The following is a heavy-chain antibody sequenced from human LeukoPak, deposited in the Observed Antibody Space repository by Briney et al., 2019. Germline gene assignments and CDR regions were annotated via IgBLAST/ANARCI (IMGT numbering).Heavy chain of an antibody. Sequence: GGSLRHFCAASGFTLCSFWMHGVRQAPGEGLVWVSRINSDGSSTSYADSVKGRFTISRDNAKNTLYLQMNSLRAEDTAVYYCARIDGDYFDYWGQGTLVTVSS. J-gene: IGHJ4*02. CDR3: ARIDGDYFDY. D-gene: IGHD4-17*01. V-gene: IGHV3-74*01. CDR1: GFTLCSFW. CDR2: INSDGSST.